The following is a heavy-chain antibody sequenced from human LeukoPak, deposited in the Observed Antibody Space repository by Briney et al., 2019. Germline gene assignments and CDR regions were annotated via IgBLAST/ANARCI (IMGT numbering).Heavy chain of an antibody. CDR3: AKDSGAFDILTGCNNNDFDY. J-gene: IGHJ4*02. D-gene: IGHD3-9*01. CDR1: GFTFSSYG. CDR2: ISYDGSNK. V-gene: IGHV3-30*18. Sequence: PGGSLRLSCAASGFTFSSYGMHWVRQAPGKGLEWVAVISYDGSNKYYADSVKGRFTISRDNSKNTLYLQMNSLRAEDTAVYYCAKDSGAFDILTGCNNNDFDYWGQGTLVTVSS.